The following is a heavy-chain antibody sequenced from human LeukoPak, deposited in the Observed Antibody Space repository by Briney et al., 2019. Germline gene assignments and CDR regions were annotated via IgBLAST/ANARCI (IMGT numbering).Heavy chain of an antibody. V-gene: IGHV3-13*01. Sequence: PGRSLRLSCAASGFTFSSYDMRWVRQATGKGLEWVSAIGTAGDTYYPGSVKGRFTISRENAKNSLYLQMNSLRAGDTAVYYCARAPSLYYYDSSGLDYWGQGTLVTVSS. J-gene: IGHJ4*02. CDR1: GFTFSSYD. CDR3: ARAPSLYYYDSSGLDY. CDR2: IGTAGDT. D-gene: IGHD3-22*01.